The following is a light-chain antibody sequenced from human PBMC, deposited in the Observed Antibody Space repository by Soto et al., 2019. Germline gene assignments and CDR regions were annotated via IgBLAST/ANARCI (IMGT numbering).Light chain of an antibody. CDR2: GAS. J-gene: IGKJ4*01. Sequence: EIVLTQSPGTLSLSPGERATLSCRASQSVSSSYLAWYQQRPGQAPRLLIYGASNRATGIPDRFSGSGSGTDFTLTISRLEPEDFAVDFCQQYGSSTLTFGGGTKVEIK. CDR3: QQYGSSTLT. CDR1: QSVSSSY. V-gene: IGKV3-20*01.